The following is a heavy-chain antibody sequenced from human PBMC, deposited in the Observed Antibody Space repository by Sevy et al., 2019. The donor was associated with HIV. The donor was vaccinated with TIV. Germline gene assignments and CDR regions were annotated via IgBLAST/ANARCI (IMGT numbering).Heavy chain of an antibody. Sequence: GGSLRLSCAASGFTFSNYAMNWVRQAPGKGLEWVSGISGNGGSGTKTNYADSVKGRFTISRDDSKNSLFLQLNSLRAEDTAIYYCARKYDSSGYFDYWGQGTLVTVSS. CDR3: ARKYDSSGYFDY. J-gene: IGHJ4*02. CDR2: ISGNGGSGTKT. V-gene: IGHV3-23*01. CDR1: GFTFSNYA. D-gene: IGHD3-22*01.